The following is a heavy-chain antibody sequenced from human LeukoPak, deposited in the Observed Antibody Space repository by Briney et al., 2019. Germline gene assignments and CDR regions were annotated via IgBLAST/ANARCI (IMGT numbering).Heavy chain of an antibody. D-gene: IGHD3-22*01. CDR2: IYYSGST. Sequence: SETLSLTCTVSGGSISSYYWSWIRQPPGKGLEWIGCIYYSGSTNYNPSLKSRVTISVDTSKNQFSLKLSSVTAADTAVYYCARERISSGSLDYWGQGTLVTVSS. J-gene: IGHJ4*02. CDR1: GGSISSYY. CDR3: ARERISSGSLDY. V-gene: IGHV4-59*12.